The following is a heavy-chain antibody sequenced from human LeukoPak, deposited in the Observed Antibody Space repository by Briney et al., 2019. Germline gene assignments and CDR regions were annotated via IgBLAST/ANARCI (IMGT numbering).Heavy chain of an antibody. J-gene: IGHJ4*02. CDR1: GFTFSSYS. Sequence: GGSLRLSCAASGFTFSSYSMNWIRQAPGKGLEWVSSISSSSSYIYYADSVKGRFTISRDNAKNSLYLQMNSLRAEDTAVYYCARDYCSGGSCSSFGYWGQGTLVTVSS. CDR3: ARDYCSGGSCSSFGY. D-gene: IGHD2-15*01. V-gene: IGHV3-21*01. CDR2: ISSSSSYI.